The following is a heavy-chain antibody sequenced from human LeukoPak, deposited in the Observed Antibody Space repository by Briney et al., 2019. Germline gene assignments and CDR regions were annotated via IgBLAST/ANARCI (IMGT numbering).Heavy chain of an antibody. Sequence: SETLSLTCAVYGGSFSGYYWSWIRQPPGKGLEWIGYIYYSGSTNYNPSLKSRVTISVDTSKNQFSLKLSSVTAADTAVYYCARDYVVVVPAASSHYYYGMDVWGQGTTVTVSS. V-gene: IGHV4-59*01. CDR1: GGSFSGYY. D-gene: IGHD2-2*01. J-gene: IGHJ6*02. CDR2: IYYSGST. CDR3: ARDYVVVVPAASSHYYYGMDV.